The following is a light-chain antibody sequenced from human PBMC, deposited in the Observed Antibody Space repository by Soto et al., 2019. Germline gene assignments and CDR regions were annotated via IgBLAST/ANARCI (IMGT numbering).Light chain of an antibody. CDR3: QHYPHRPTIYT. CDR1: QSIDNN. J-gene: IGKJ2*01. V-gene: IGKV3-15*01. CDR2: GPS. Sequence: ELVMTQSPATLSVSPGQGATHSCRASQSIDNNLAWNQQKPGQAPRLLIYGPSTRAACIPARFSGSGSGTESTLTISCLQSEDFAFYYCQHYPHRPTIYTSGQGTKLETK.